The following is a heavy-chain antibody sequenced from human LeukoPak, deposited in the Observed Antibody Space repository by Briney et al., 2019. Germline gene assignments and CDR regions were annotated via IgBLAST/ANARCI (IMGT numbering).Heavy chain of an antibody. CDR2: ISGSGGST. Sequence: PGGSLRLSCAASGFTFSSYAMSWVRQAPGKGLEWVSAISGSGGSTYYADSVKGRFTISRDNSKNTLYLQMNSLRAEDTAVYYCAKPLVGAYYDFWSGPPGAFDNWGQGTMVTVSS. D-gene: IGHD3-3*01. V-gene: IGHV3-23*01. CDR1: GFTFSSYA. J-gene: IGHJ3*02. CDR3: AKPLVGAYYDFWSGPPGAFDN.